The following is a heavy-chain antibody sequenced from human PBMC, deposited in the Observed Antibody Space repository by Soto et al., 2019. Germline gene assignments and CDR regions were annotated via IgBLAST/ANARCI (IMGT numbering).Heavy chain of an antibody. J-gene: IGHJ2*01. D-gene: IGHD6-19*01. CDR3: ASEERGQGLVTYWYFDL. Sequence: EVQLVESGGGLVQPGGSLRLSCAASGFTFSSYWMSWVRQAPGKGLEWVANIKQDGSEKYYVDSVKGRFTISRDNAKNSLYLQMNSLRAEDTAVYYCASEERGQGLVTYWYFDLWGRCTLVTVSS. V-gene: IGHV3-7*05. CDR2: IKQDGSEK. CDR1: GFTFSSYW.